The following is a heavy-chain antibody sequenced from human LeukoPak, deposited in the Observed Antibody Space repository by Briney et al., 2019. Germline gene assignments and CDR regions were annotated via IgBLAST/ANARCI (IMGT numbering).Heavy chain of an antibody. J-gene: IGHJ4*02. Sequence: GGSLRLSCAGSGFTMSTNAMSWVRQAPGKGLEWVSAIEGSVDKTHYADSVKGRFTISRDNSKNTLYLQMNSLKVEDTAVYYCARYCSGGNCYSGLGYWGQGTLVTVSS. CDR3: ARYCSGGNCYSGLGY. CDR2: IEGSVDKT. D-gene: IGHD2-15*01. CDR1: GFTMSTNA. V-gene: IGHV3-23*01.